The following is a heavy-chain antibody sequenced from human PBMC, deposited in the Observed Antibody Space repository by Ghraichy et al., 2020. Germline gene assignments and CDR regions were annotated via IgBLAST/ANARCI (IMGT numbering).Heavy chain of an antibody. CDR1: GGSFSGYY. Sequence: SETLSLTCAVYGGSFSGYYWSWIRQPPGKGLEWIGEINHSGSTNYNPSLKSRVTISVDTSKNQFSLKLSSVTAADTAVYYCARLKYGSSSFLYYYYYMDVWGKGTTVTVSS. V-gene: IGHV4-34*01. J-gene: IGHJ6*03. D-gene: IGHD6-13*01. CDR2: INHSGST. CDR3: ARLKYGSSSFLYYYYYMDV.